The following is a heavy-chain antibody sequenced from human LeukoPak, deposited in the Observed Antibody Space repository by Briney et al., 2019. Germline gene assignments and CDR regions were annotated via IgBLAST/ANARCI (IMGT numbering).Heavy chain of an antibody. CDR2: IYYSGST. CDR3: ARLSSSSWSYWFDP. Sequence: PSETLSLTCTVSGGSISSSSYYWGWIRHPPGKGLEWIGSIYYSGSTYYNPSPKSRVTISVDTSKNQFSLKLSSVTAADTAVYYCARLSSSSWSYWFDPWGQGTLATVSS. V-gene: IGHV4-39*01. J-gene: IGHJ5*02. CDR1: GGSISSSSYY. D-gene: IGHD6-6*01.